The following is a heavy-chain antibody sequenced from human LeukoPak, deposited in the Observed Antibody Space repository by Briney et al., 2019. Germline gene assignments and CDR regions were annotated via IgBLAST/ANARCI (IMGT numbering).Heavy chain of an antibody. CDR1: GGSISSGDYY. D-gene: IGHD2-2*01. Sequence: PSETLSPTCTASGGSISSGDYYWSWIRQPPGKGLEWIGYIYYSGSTYYNPSLKSRVTISVDTSKNQFSLKLSSVTAADTAVYYCAGYCSSTSCYPLYYFDYWGQGTLVTVSS. CDR3: AGYCSSTSCYPLYYFDY. V-gene: IGHV4-30-4*08. J-gene: IGHJ4*02. CDR2: IYYSGST.